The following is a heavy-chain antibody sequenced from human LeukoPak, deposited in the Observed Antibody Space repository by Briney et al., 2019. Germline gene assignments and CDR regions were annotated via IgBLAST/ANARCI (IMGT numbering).Heavy chain of an antibody. D-gene: IGHD2-8*01. CDR1: GHTFTSCY. Sequence: ASVKVSCKASGHTFTSCYMHWVRQAPGQGLEWMGIINPSGGSTSYAQKFQGRVTMTRDMSTSTVYMELSSLRSEDTAVYYCARPGRILYHAFDIWGQGTMVTVSS. CDR2: INPSGGST. J-gene: IGHJ3*02. CDR3: ARPGRILYHAFDI. V-gene: IGHV1-46*01.